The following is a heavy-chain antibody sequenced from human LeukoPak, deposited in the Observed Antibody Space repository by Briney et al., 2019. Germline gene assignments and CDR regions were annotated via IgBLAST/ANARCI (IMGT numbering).Heavy chain of an antibody. CDR3: AKEGSGSYTLFDY. CDR2: IRYDGSNK. CDR1: GFTFSSYG. Sequence: PGGSLRLSCAASGFTFSSYGMHWVRQAPGKGLEWVAFIRYDGSNKYYADSVKGRFTISRDNSKNTLYLQMNSLRAEDTAVYYCAKEGSGSYTLFDYWGQGTLVTVSS. D-gene: IGHD1-26*01. V-gene: IGHV3-30*02. J-gene: IGHJ4*02.